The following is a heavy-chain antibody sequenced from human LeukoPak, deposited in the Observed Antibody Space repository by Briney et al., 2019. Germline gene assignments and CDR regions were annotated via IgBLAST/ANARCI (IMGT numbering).Heavy chain of an antibody. CDR3: ARGLAGRDDAFDI. CDR1: GGTFSSYA. D-gene: IGHD7-27*01. J-gene: IGHJ3*02. Sequence: SVKVSCKASGGTFSSYAISWVRQAPGQGLEWMGGIIPIFGAANYAQKFQGRVTITADESTSTAYMELSRLRSDDTAVYYCARGLAGRDDAFDIWGQGTMVTVSS. CDR2: IIPIFGAA. V-gene: IGHV1-69*13.